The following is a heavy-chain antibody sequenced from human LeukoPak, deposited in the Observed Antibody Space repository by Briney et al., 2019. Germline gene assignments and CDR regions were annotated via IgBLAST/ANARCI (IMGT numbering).Heavy chain of an antibody. CDR1: GFTFSSYA. CDR3: AKQRGDSSGAGDY. J-gene: IGHJ4*02. V-gene: IGHV3-23*01. Sequence: PGGSLRLSCAASGFTFSSYAMSWVRQAPGKGLEWVSAISGSGGSTYYADSVKGRFTISRDNSKNTLYLQMNSLRAEDTAVYNCAKQRGDSSGAGDYWGQGTPVTVSS. CDR2: ISGSGGST. D-gene: IGHD3-22*01.